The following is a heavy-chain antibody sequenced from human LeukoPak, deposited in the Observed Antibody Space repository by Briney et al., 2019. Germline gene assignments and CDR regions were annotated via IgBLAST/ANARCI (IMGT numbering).Heavy chain of an antibody. J-gene: IGHJ1*01. Sequence: ASVKVSCKASGYTFPSYGISWVRQAPGQRLEWMGWISTYNGNTKYAQKFQGRVTLTTDTSTRTAYMELRSLRSDDTAVYYCARDRKFPGIAVAGTEGYFQHWGQGTLVTVSS. D-gene: IGHD6-19*01. V-gene: IGHV1-18*01. CDR3: ARDRKFPGIAVAGTEGYFQH. CDR1: GYTFPSYG. CDR2: ISTYNGNT.